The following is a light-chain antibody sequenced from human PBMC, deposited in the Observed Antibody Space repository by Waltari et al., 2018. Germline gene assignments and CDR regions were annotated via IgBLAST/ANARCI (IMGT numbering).Light chain of an antibody. CDR3: QKYDRLPAT. V-gene: IGKV3-20*01. CDR1: QSVSRF. J-gene: IGKJ1*01. Sequence: EIVLTQSPGTLSLSPGERGTLSCRASQSVSRFLAWYQQKPGQAPRLLIYGASTRATGIPDRFSGSVSGTDFSPTISRLEHEDFAVYYCQKYDRLPATFGQGTKVEIK. CDR2: GAS.